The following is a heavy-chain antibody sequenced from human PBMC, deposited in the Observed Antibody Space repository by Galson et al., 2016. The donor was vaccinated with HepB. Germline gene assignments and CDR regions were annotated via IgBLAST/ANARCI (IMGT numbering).Heavy chain of an antibody. D-gene: IGHD5-12*01. CDR2: IWYDGTYK. J-gene: IGHJ4*02. V-gene: IGHV3-33*01. CDR1: GFTFSTYA. CDR3: ASDWYSGYDWGSLYFFDY. Sequence: SLRLSCAVSGFTFSTYAMHWVRQAPGKGLEWVAVIWYDGTYKYYADSVKGRFTSSRDNSKHTLHLDMNSLRPEDTAIYYCASDWYSGYDWGSLYFFDYWGQGTLVTVSS.